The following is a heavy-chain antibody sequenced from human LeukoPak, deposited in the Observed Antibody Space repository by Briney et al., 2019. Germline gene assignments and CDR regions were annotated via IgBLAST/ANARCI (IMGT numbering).Heavy chain of an antibody. J-gene: IGHJ4*02. CDR3: TTEDNPTYYYDSSGYSTGYYFDY. V-gene: IGHV3-15*01. CDR1: GFTFSSYA. D-gene: IGHD3-22*01. CDR2: IKSKTDGGTT. Sequence: GGSLRLSCAASGFTFSSYAMSWVRQAPGKGLEWVGRIKSKTDGGTTDYAAPVKGRFTISRDDSKNTLYLQMNSLKTEDTAVYYCTTEDNPTYYYDSSGYSTGYYFDYWGQGTLVTVSS.